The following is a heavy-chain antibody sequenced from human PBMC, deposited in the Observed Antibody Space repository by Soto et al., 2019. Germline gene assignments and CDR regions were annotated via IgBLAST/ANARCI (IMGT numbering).Heavy chain of an antibody. CDR2: IYYSGTT. Sequence: PSETLSLTCAYNRFSIDSYYWSCIRQPPGKALEWIGYIYYSGTTNYNPSLKSRVTISVDTSKNQFSLRLSSVTAADTAVYYCARAGGRYAITAYDVWGPGTLVT. D-gene: IGHD1-26*01. CDR1: RFSIDSYY. V-gene: IGHV4-59*01. CDR3: ARAGGRYAITAYDV. J-gene: IGHJ3*01.